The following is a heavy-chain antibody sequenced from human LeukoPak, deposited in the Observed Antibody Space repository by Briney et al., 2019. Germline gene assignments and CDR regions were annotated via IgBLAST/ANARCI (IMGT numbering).Heavy chain of an antibody. CDR3: ARVGYCGGDCYSYYFDY. CDR1: GGPFSSYA. V-gene: IGHV1-69*13. J-gene: IGHJ4*02. Sequence: GASVKASCKASGGPFSSYAISWVRQAPGQGLEWMGGIIPIFGTANYAQKFEGRVTITADESTCTAYMELSSLRSEDTAVYYCARVGYCGGDCYSYYFDYWGQGTLVTVSS. CDR2: IIPIFGTA. D-gene: IGHD2-21*01.